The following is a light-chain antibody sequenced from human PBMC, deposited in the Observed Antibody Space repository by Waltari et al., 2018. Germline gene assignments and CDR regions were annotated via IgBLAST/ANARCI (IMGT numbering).Light chain of an antibody. CDR2: GIS. CDR3: QQYKSWPLT. V-gene: IGKV3-15*01. Sequence: EIVMTQSPATLSVSPGERVTLSCRASQSLGSFLAWYQQKLGQAPRLLISGISTRATGIPARFGGSGSGTDFTLTISSLESEDFAVYYCQQYKSWPLTFGPGTKVDIK. CDR1: QSLGSF. J-gene: IGKJ3*01.